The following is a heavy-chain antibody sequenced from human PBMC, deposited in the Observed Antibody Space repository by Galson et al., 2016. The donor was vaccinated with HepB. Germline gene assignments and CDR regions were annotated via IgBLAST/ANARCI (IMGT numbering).Heavy chain of an antibody. CDR2: INAGNGNT. CDR1: GYTFTSYA. V-gene: IGHV1-3*01. D-gene: IGHD3-22*01. CDR3: ARDTPLSDSRGYQLTSDY. Sequence: SVKVSCKASGYTFTSYAMNWVRQAPGQRLEWMGWINAGNGNTKYSQNFQGRVTITRDTSASIVYMDLTSLRSEDTAVYYCARDTPLSDSRGYQLTSDYWDQGTLVTVSS. J-gene: IGHJ4*02.